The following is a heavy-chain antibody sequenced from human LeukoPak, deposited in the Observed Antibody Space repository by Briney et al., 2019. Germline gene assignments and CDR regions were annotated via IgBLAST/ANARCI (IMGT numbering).Heavy chain of an antibody. V-gene: IGHV3-66*01. CDR3: AREYGDYSPFDY. D-gene: IGHD4-17*01. Sequence: PGGSLRLSCAASGFTVSSNYMSWVRQAPGKGLEWVSLIYSGGSAYYADSVKGRFTISRDNSKNTLYLQMNSLRAEDTAVYYCAREYGDYSPFDYWGQGTLVTVSS. CDR1: GFTVSSNY. CDR2: IYSGGSA. J-gene: IGHJ4*02.